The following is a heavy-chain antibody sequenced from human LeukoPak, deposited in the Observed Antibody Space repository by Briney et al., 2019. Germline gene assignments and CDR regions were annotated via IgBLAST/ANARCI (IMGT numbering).Heavy chain of an antibody. CDR3: ARDRDAFDI. CDR1: GFTFSSYA. CDR2: ISYDGSNK. J-gene: IGHJ3*02. Sequence: GGSLRLSCAASGFTFSSYAMHWVRQAPGKGLEWVAVISYDGSNKYYADSVKGRFTISRDNSKNALYLQMNSLRAEDTAVYYCARDRDAFDIWGQGTMVTVSS. V-gene: IGHV3-30*04.